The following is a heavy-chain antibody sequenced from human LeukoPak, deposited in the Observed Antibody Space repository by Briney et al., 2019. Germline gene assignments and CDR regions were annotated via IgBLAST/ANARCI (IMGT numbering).Heavy chain of an antibody. J-gene: IGHJ4*02. CDR3: ARLAEAGFDY. CDR1: GFTFSRYW. D-gene: IGHD6-19*01. Sequence: GGSLRLSCAASGFTFSRYWMSWVRQAPGKGLEWVSNIKYDGSDKYYVGSVKGRFTLSRDNARNSLYLQMNSLRADDTAVYYCARLAEAGFDYWGQGTLVTVSS. CDR2: IKYDGSDK. V-gene: IGHV3-7*01.